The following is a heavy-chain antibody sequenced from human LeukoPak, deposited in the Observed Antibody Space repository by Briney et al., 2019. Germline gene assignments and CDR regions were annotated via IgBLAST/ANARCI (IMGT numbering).Heavy chain of an antibody. D-gene: IGHD3-22*01. CDR2: IIPILGIA. Sequence: ASVKVSCKASGGTFSSYAISWVRQAPGQGLEWMGRIIPILGIANYAQKFQGRVTITADKSTSTAYIELSSLRSEDTAVYYCARDLNYYDSSGYFDSYYFDYWGQGTLVTVSS. CDR1: GGTFSSYA. J-gene: IGHJ4*02. CDR3: ARDLNYYDSSGYFDSYYFDY. V-gene: IGHV1-69*04.